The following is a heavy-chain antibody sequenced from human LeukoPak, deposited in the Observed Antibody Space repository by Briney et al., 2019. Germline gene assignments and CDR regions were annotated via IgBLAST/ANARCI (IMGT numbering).Heavy chain of an antibody. J-gene: IGHJ4*02. Sequence: PGGSLRLSCAASGFTFSSYWMSWVRQAPGKGLEWVANINQDGGEEYHVDSVKGRFTISRDNAKNSLYLQMNSLRAADTAVYFCARANYLTFNFDYWGQGTLVTVSS. CDR2: INQDGGEE. CDR3: ARANYLTFNFDY. CDR1: GFTFSSYW. V-gene: IGHV3-7*01. D-gene: IGHD4/OR15-4a*01.